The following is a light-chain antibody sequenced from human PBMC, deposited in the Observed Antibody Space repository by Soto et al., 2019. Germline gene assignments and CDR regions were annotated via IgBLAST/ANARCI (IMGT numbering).Light chain of an antibody. CDR2: DAS. J-gene: IGKJ4*01. Sequence: DIQMTQSPSTLSASVGDSVTVTCRASQSVSTWLAWYQQKPGKAPKLLIYDASSLESGVPSRFSGSGSGTEFTLTISSLQPDDFATYYCQQYNSYSSLTFGGGTKVDIK. CDR1: QSVSTW. CDR3: QQYNSYSSLT. V-gene: IGKV1-5*01.